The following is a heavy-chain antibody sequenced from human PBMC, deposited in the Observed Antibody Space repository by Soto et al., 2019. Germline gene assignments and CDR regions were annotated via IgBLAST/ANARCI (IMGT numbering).Heavy chain of an antibody. CDR2: ISWNSGNL. J-gene: IGHJ4*02. V-gene: IGHV3-9*01. D-gene: IGHD4-17*01. CDR1: GFTFSSYA. CDR3: AKGASTTVFAFNDY. Sequence: GGSLRLSCAASGFTFSSYAMSWVRQGPGKGLEWVSSISWNSGNLGYADSVKGRFTISRDNAKNSLYLQMNSLRGEDTALYYCAKGASTTVFAFNDYWGQGTLVTVSS.